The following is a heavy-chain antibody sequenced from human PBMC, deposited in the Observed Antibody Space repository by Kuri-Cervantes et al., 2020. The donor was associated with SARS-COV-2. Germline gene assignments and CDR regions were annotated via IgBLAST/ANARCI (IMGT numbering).Heavy chain of an antibody. J-gene: IGHJ4*02. CDR3: GSIDFDY. Sequence: ASVKVSCKASGGTFSSYTISWVRQAPGQGLEWMGWISAYNGNTNYAQKLQGRVTITTDTSTSTAYMELRSLRSDDTAVYYCGSIDFDYWGQGTLVTVSS. V-gene: IGHV1-18*01. CDR1: GGTFSSYT. CDR2: ISAYNGNT.